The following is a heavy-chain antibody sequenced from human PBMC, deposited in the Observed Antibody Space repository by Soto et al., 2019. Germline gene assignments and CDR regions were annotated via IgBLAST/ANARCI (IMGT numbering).Heavy chain of an antibody. Sequence: EVQLMESGGGVVQPGGSLRLSCTASGFTFNTHWMHWVRQAPGKGLVWVSRIYFYGITTNYADSVKGRLTVSRDNAKNTVYLHVNTLRDEDTAVYYCARGGAMGVDYWGQGTLVTVSS. V-gene: IGHV3-74*01. CDR2: IYFYGITT. J-gene: IGHJ4*02. CDR1: GFTFNTHW. CDR3: ARGGAMGVDY. D-gene: IGHD1-26*01.